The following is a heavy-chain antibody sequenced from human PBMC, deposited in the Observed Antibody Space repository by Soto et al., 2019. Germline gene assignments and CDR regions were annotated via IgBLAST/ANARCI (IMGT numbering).Heavy chain of an antibody. V-gene: IGHV4-30-4*01. D-gene: IGHD7-27*01. Sequence: QVQLQESGPGLVKPSQILSLTCTVSGGSITSDYSCWSWIRQPPGEGLEWIGHIFDSGTTYTNPSLRSQVAISLDTSKNHFSLTLSSVTAADTAVYYCARGPSGDKVHYWGQGALLTVSS. CDR1: GGSITSDYSC. CDR2: IFDSGTT. CDR3: ARGPSGDKVHY. J-gene: IGHJ4*02.